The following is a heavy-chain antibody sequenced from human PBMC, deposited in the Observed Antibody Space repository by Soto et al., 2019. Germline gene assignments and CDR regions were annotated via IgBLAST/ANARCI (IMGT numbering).Heavy chain of an antibody. CDR2: IGVDGVTT. CDR1: GFTFSNFG. J-gene: IGHJ4*02. D-gene: IGHD6-19*01. CDR3: VKDRTMAAPNDYFDY. V-gene: IGHV3-23*01. Sequence: EVQLLESGGDLVQPGGSLRLSCVASGFTFSNFGMSWVRQAPGQGLQWVSIIGVDGVTTYYADSVRGRFTISRDNSKNPLYLQMNSLRAEDTAIYYCVKDRTMAAPNDYFDYWGQGTLVTVSS.